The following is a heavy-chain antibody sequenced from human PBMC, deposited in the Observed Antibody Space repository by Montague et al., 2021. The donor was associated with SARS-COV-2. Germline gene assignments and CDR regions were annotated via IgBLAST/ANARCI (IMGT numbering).Heavy chain of an antibody. D-gene: IGHD3-16*01. CDR1: GGSISGHY. J-gene: IGHJ2*01. CDR3: AREFRIELWQTNWYFGL. V-gene: IGHV4-59*11. CDR2: FDHSGDT. Sequence: SETLSLTCSVSGGSISGHYWSWIRQPPGKGLERIGNFDHSGDTKYNPSLKSRATISVDTSKNQFALRLHSVTAADTAVYYCAREFRIELWQTNWYFGLWGRGTLVTASS.